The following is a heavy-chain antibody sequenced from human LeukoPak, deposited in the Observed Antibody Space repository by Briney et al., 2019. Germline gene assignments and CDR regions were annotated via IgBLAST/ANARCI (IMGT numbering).Heavy chain of an antibody. CDR3: ARGVYIAAAQYGY. V-gene: IGHV4-59*08. CDR1: GGSISTYY. J-gene: IGHJ4*02. D-gene: IGHD6-13*01. Sequence: PSETLSLTCTVSGGSISTYYWSWIRQPPGKGLEWIGYVYYSGTTNYNPSLRSRVTISVDTSKNQFSLKLTSVTAADTAVYYCARGVYIAAAQYGYWGQGTLVTVSS. CDR2: VYYSGTT.